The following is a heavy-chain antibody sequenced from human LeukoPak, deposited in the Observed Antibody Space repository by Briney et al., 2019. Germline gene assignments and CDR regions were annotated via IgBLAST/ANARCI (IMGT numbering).Heavy chain of an antibody. Sequence: PGGSLRLSCAASGFTFSSYWMYWVRQAPGKGLVWVSGINSDGSSTNYADSVKGRFTISRDNAKNTLYLQMNSLRAEDTAVYYCAKTYYYDRSGYYYENAFDTWGQGTIVTVSS. CDR2: INSDGSST. J-gene: IGHJ3*02. D-gene: IGHD3-22*01. V-gene: IGHV3-74*01. CDR3: AKTYYYDRSGYYYENAFDT. CDR1: GFTFSSYW.